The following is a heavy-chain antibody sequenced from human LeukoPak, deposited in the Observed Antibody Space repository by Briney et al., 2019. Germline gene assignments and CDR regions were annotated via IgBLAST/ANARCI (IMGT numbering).Heavy chain of an antibody. V-gene: IGHV4-4*09. Sequence: SETLSLTCTVSGGSISSYHWSWVRQPPRKGLEYIGYILTSGSTNYNPSLKSRVSISEDTSKNQFSLKLSFVTAADTAVYFCARLRVSGSYLYYFDNWGQGTLVTVSS. CDR3: ARLRVSGSYLYYFDN. J-gene: IGHJ4*02. CDR1: GGSISSYH. CDR2: ILTSGST. D-gene: IGHD1-26*01.